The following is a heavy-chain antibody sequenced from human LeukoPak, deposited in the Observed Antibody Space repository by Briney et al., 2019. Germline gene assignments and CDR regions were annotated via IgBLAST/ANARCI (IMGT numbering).Heavy chain of an antibody. CDR2: IYYSGST. J-gene: IGHJ5*02. D-gene: IGHD2-2*01. V-gene: IGHV4-39*01. CDR1: GGSISSSSYY. Sequence: SETLSLTCTVSGGSISSSSYYWGWIRQPPGKGLEWIGSIYYSGSTYYNPSLNSLVTISVDTSKNQSSLKLSSVTAADTAVYYCASPYCSSTSCYGWFDPWGQGTLVTVSS. CDR3: ASPYCSSTSCYGWFDP.